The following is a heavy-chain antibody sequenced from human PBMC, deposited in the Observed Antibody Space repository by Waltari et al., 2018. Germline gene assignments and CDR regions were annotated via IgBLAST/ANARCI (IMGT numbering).Heavy chain of an antibody. J-gene: IGHJ4*02. CDR1: GDSISSSY. CDR2: VRSSGSY. D-gene: IGHD6-13*01. V-gene: IGHV4-4*07. CDR3: ARGPRQAGTSSWIFDY. Sequence: QVQLQESGPGLLKPSETLSLTCNVSGDSISSSYWSWIRQPAGNGLEWIGRVRSSGSYNYNTSLTGRVTMSVDTSKNQFSLKLTSVTAADTAMYFCARGPRQAGTSSWIFDYWGQGILVTVSS.